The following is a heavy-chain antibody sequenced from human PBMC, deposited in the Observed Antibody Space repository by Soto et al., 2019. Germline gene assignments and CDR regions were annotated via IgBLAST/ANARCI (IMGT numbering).Heavy chain of an antibody. Sequence: QVQLVQSGAEVKKPGSSVKVSCKASGGTFSSYAISWARQAPGQGLEWMGGIIPIFGTANYAQKFQGRVTITADESTSTAYMELSRLRSEDTAVYYCARTMVRGVITYYGMDVWGQGTTVTVSS. CDR3: ARTMVRGVITYYGMDV. J-gene: IGHJ6*02. V-gene: IGHV1-69*01. D-gene: IGHD3-10*01. CDR2: IIPIFGTA. CDR1: GGTFSSYA.